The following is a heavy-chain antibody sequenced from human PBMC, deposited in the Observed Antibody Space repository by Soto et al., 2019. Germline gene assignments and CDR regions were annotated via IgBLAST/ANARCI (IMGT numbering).Heavy chain of an antibody. J-gene: IGHJ6*02. CDR2: IDPSDSYT. Sequence: GESLKISCKGSGYSFTSYWISWVRQMPGKGLEWMGRIDPSDSYTNYSPSFQGHVTISADESISTAYLQWSSLKASDTAMYYCARRPNWNYPPYYYYGMDVWGQGTTVTVSS. V-gene: IGHV5-10-1*01. CDR1: GYSFTSYW. CDR3: ARRPNWNYPPYYYYGMDV. D-gene: IGHD1-7*01.